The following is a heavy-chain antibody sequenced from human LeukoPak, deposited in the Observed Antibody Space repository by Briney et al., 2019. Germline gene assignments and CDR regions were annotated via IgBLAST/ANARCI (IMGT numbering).Heavy chain of an antibody. D-gene: IGHD5-18*01. CDR3: ARDSGDRRGYSYGYVY. CDR2: IIPIFGTA. V-gene: IGHV1-69*06. CDR1: GGTFSSYA. J-gene: IGHJ4*02. Sequence: ASVKVSCKASGGTFSSYAISWVRQAPGQGLEWMGGIIPIFGTANYAQKFQGRVTITADKSTSTAYMELSSLRSEDTAVYYCARDSGDRRGYSYGYVYWGQGTLVTVSS.